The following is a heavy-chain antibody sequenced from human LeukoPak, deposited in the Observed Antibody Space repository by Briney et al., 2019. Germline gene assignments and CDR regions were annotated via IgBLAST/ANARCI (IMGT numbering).Heavy chain of an antibody. J-gene: IGHJ4*02. D-gene: IGHD5-12*01. CDR3: AKEIVTTIAPYFDY. CDR1: GFTFSSYG. V-gene: IGHV3-30*02. Sequence: GGSLRLSCAASGFTFSSYGMHWVRQAPGKGLEWVAFIQSDGSNKYYADSVKGRFTISRDNSKNTLYLQMNSLRAEDTAVYYCAKEIVTTIAPYFDYWGQGTLVTVSS. CDR2: IQSDGSNK.